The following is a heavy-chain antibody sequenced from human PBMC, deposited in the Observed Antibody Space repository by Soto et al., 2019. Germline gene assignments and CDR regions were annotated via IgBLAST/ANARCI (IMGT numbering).Heavy chain of an antibody. CDR1: GYTFTGYG. V-gene: IGHV1-18*04. D-gene: IGHD6-13*01. CDR2: ISAYNGNT. CDR3: ASGSSWYPVEYYFDY. Sequence: GASVKVSCKASGYTFTGYGMRWVRQAPGQGLEWMGWISAYNGNTNYAQKLQGRVTMTTDTSTSTAYMELRSLRSDDTAVYYCASGSSWYPVEYYFDYWGQGTLVTSPQ. J-gene: IGHJ4*02.